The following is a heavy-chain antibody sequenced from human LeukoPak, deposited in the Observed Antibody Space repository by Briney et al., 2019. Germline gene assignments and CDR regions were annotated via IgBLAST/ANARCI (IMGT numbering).Heavy chain of an antibody. Sequence: SETLSLTCTVSGGSISSYYWSWIRQPPGKGLEWIGYIYYSGSTNYNPSLKSRVTISVDTSKNQFSLKLSSVTAADTAVYYCARGSYDTLTGYYTYYFDYWGQGTLVTVSS. CDR2: IYYSGST. CDR1: GGSISSYY. J-gene: IGHJ4*02. D-gene: IGHD3-9*01. CDR3: ARGSYDTLTGYYTYYFDY. V-gene: IGHV4-59*01.